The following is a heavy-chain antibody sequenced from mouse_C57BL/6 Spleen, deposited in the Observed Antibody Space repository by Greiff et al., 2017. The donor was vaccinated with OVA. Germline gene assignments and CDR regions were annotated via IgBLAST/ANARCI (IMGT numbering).Heavy chain of an antibody. D-gene: IGHD1-1*02. J-gene: IGHJ3*01. CDR2: LYPGSGCT. CDR1: GSTFTSYW. V-gene: IGHV1-55*01. CDR3: ARREAGACAY. Sequence: QVQLQQPGAELVKPGASVKMSCQASGSTFTSYWITWVKQRPGQGLEWIGALYPGSGCTHYNAKFKSKATLTVATSSSPAYMQLSSLTSEDGAVDYCARREAGACAYWGQGTLVTVAA.